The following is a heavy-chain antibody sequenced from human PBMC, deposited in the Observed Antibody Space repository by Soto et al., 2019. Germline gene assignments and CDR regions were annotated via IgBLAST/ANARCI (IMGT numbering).Heavy chain of an antibody. CDR2: IIPIPGTA. CDR1: GGTFSSYA. J-gene: IGHJ6*02. D-gene: IGHD2-2*01. Sequence: QVQLVQSGAEVKKPGSSVKVSCKASGGTFSSYAISLVRQAPGQGLEWMGGIIPIPGTANYAQKFRGRVTITADESTSTAYMELSSLRSEDTAVYYCARSQGSSTSLEIYYYYYYGMDVWGQGTTVTVSS. CDR3: ARSQGSSTSLEIYYYYYYGMDV. V-gene: IGHV1-69*01.